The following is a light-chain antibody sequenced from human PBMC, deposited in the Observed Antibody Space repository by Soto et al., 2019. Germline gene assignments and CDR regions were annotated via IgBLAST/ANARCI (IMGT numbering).Light chain of an antibody. CDR3: CSYAGSSPV. CDR2: EGS. Sequence: QSALTQRASVSGSPGQSITISCTGTSSDVGSYNLVSWYQQHPGKAPKLMIYEGSKRPSGVSNRFSGSKSGNTASLTISGLQAEDEADYYCCSYAGSSPVFGGGTKLTVL. V-gene: IGLV2-23*01. CDR1: SSDVGSYNL. J-gene: IGLJ2*01.